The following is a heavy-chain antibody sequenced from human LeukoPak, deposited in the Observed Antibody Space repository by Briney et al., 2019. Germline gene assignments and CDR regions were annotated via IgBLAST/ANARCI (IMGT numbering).Heavy chain of an antibody. Sequence: KPGGSLRLSCAASGFTFSSYSMNWVRQAPGKGLEWVSSISSSSSYIYYADSVKGRFTISRDNAKNSLYPQMNSLRAEDTAVYYCARSYTYCSSTSCYPTCFDYWGQGTLVTVSS. D-gene: IGHD2-2*01. V-gene: IGHV3-21*01. CDR1: GFTFSSYS. J-gene: IGHJ4*02. CDR2: ISSSSSYI. CDR3: ARSYTYCSSTSCYPTCFDY.